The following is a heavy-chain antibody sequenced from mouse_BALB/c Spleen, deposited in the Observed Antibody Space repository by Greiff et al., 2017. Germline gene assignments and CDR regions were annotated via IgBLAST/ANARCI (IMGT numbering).Heavy chain of an antibody. V-gene: IGHV14-4*02. D-gene: IGHD1-1*01. Sequence: EVQLHQSGAELVRSGASVKLSCTASGFNIKDYYMHWVKQRPEQGLEWIGWIDPENGDTEYAPKFQGKATMTADTSSNTAYLQLSSLTSEDTAVYYCNAGGSSYYFDYWGQGTTLTVSS. CDR3: NAGGSSYYFDY. J-gene: IGHJ2*01. CDR2: IDPENGDT. CDR1: GFNIKDYY.